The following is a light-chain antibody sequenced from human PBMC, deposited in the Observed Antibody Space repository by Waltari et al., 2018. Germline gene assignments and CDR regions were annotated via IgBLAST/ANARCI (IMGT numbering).Light chain of an antibody. CDR1: QDISRY. CDR3: QHSYSSPPT. Sequence: TGRPSQDISRYLNWYQHEPGKSPKLLCHAASNLQSGVPARFSGSGSGTEFTLTISTLQPEDFAVYYCQHSYSSPPTFGRGTKVEIK. V-gene: IGKV1-39*01. CDR2: AAS. J-gene: IGKJ1*01.